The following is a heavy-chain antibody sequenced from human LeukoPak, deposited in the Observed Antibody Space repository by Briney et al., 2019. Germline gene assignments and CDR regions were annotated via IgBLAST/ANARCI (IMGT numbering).Heavy chain of an antibody. CDR2: INPSGGTT. D-gene: IGHD3-9*01. V-gene: IGHV1-46*01. Sequence: ASVKVSCKASGYTFTPYYIHWVRQAPGQGLEWMGVINPSGGTTSYAQKFQGRVTMTRDTSTSTVYMEVSSLRSEDTALYYCARDYDILTGYYIGSSNGLDVWGQGTTVTVSS. CDR1: GYTFTPYY. CDR3: ARDYDILTGYYIGSSNGLDV. J-gene: IGHJ6*02.